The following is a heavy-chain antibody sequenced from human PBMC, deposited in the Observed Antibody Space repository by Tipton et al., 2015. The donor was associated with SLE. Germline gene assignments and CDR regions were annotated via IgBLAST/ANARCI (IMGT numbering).Heavy chain of an antibody. D-gene: IGHD3-10*02. CDR2: IDTDARST. J-gene: IGHJ6*02. CDR1: GFTFSTYW. Sequence: SLRLSCAASGFTFSTYWMHWVRQVPGKGLLWVSHIDTDARSTSYADSVKGRFTISRDNAKNTLYMQMNSLRVEDSAVYHCAKDMSYFFYYGMDVWGQGTTVTVSS. V-gene: IGHV3-74*01. CDR3: AKDMSYFFYYGMDV.